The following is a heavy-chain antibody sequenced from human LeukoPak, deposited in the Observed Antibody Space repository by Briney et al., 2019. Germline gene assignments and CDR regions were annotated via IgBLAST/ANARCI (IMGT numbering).Heavy chain of an antibody. CDR1: GYTFISYY. V-gene: IGHV1-46*01. CDR2: INPSGGTT. Sequence: ASVKVSCKASGYTFISYYTHWVRQAPGQGLEWMGIINPSGGTTSYAQKFQGRVTMTRDTSTSTVYMELSSLRAEDTAVYYCAKDLKIFGVVTLFDYWGQGTLVTVSS. J-gene: IGHJ4*02. D-gene: IGHD3-3*01. CDR3: AKDLKIFGVVTLFDY.